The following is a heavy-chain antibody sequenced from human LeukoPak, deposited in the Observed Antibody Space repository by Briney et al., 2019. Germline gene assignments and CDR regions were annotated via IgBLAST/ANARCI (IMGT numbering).Heavy chain of an antibody. CDR2: IRPDGSEE. D-gene: IGHD3-22*01. Sequence: PGGSLRLSCAASGFTFSNHWMSWVRQAPGKGLEWVANIRPDGSEEFCVDSVKGRFTISRDNAKNSLYLEMNSLRAEDTAVYYCAGVDPDSRGYFDHWGQGTLVTVSS. CDR3: AGVDPDSRGYFDH. CDR1: GFTFSNHW. J-gene: IGHJ4*02. V-gene: IGHV3-7*04.